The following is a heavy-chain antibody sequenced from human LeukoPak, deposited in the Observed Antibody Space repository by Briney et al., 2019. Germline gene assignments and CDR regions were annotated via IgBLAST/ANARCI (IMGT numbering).Heavy chain of an antibody. J-gene: IGHJ4*02. D-gene: IGHD3-22*01. CDR2: INPSGGST. CDR3: ARDAPYDSSGYYSSNYFDY. Sequence: AASVKVSCKASGYTFTSYYMHWVRQAPGQGLEWMGIINPSGGSTSYAQKFQGRVTMTRDTSTSTVYMELSSLRSEDTAVYYCARDAPYDSSGYYSSNYFDYWGQGTLVTVSS. CDR1: GYTFTSYY. V-gene: IGHV1-46*01.